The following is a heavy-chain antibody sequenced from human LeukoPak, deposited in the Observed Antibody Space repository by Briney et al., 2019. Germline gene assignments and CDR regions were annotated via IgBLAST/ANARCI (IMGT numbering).Heavy chain of an antibody. D-gene: IGHD4-17*01. Sequence: GGSLRLSCAASGFTFDDCGMSWARHAPGKGREGVWGLNGNGGRTNCADCVKGRFTISRDNAKNSLYLQINPLKVEDTALYYCGRAGSYGDYVTYYYYYMDVWGKGTTVTVSS. CDR1: GFTFDDCG. V-gene: IGHV3-20*04. CDR3: GRAGSYGDYVTYYYYYMDV. CDR2: LNGNGGRT. J-gene: IGHJ6*03.